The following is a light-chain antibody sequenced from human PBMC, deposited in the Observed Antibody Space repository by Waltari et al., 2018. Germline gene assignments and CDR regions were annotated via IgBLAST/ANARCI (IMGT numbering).Light chain of an antibody. V-gene: IGLV1-44*01. J-gene: IGLJ3*02. CDR3: AAWDDSLNGRV. CDR2: TDN. CDR1: RSNIGRHG. Sequence: QSVLTQPPSASGTPGQGVTVSCSGSRSNIGRHGVSWYQQVPGTAPKLLMHTDNQRPSGVPDRFSGSKSGTSASLAISGVQSEDEAHYYCAAWDDSLNGRVFGGGTKVTVL.